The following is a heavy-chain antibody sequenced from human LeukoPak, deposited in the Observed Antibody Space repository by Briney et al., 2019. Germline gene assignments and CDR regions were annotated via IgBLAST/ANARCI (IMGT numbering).Heavy chain of an antibody. CDR3: ARVQYYNILTGSFQY. CDR2: INPDSGDT. CDR1: GYIFTACY. V-gene: IGHV1-2*02. Sequence: ASVKVSCKASGYIFTACYLHWVRQAPGQGLEWMGWINPDSGDTKFAQKFQGRVSMTRDTSISTAYMELSGLRSDDTAYYFCARVQYYNILTGSFQYWGQGTLVTVSS. D-gene: IGHD3-9*01. J-gene: IGHJ4*02.